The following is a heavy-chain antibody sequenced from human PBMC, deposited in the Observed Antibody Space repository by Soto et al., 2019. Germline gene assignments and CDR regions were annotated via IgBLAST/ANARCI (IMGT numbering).Heavy chain of an antibody. CDR1: GGSISSGGYY. Sequence: SETLSLTCTVSGGSISSGGYYWSWIRQHPGKGLEWIGYIYYSGSTYYNPSLKSRVTISVDTSKNQFSLKLSSVTAADTAVYYCARVRDSITLVWGQGTTVTVSS. V-gene: IGHV4-31*03. J-gene: IGHJ6*02. CDR2: IYYSGST. D-gene: IGHD3-10*01. CDR3: ARVRDSITLV.